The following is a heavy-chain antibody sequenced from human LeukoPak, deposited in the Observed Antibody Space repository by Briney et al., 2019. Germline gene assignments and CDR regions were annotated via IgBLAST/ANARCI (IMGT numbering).Heavy chain of an antibody. D-gene: IGHD6-13*01. J-gene: IGHJ4*02. CDR3: ARELIAAAGLHFDY. Sequence: LPGGSLRLSCAASGFTFSSYDMTWVRQAPGRGLEWVSVIYSGGSTYYADSGKGRFTISRDNSKNTLYLQMNSLRAEDTAVYYCARELIAAAGLHFDYWGQGTLVTVSS. CDR1: GFTFSSYD. V-gene: IGHV3-66*01. CDR2: IYSGGST.